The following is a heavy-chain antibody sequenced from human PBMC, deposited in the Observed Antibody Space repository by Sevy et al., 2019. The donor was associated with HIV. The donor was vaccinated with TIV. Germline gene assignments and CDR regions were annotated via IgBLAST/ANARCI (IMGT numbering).Heavy chain of an antibody. D-gene: IGHD3-10*01. J-gene: IGHJ4*02. Sequence: GGSLRLSCAASGFTFSSYAMSWVRLAPVKGLEWVSAIRGSGGSTYYADSVKGRFTISRDNSKNSLYLQMNSLRAEDTAVYYCAKDHTSYGLYYFDYWGQGTLVTVSS. CDR3: AKDHTSYGLYYFDY. CDR2: IRGSGGST. CDR1: GFTFSSYA. V-gene: IGHV3-23*01.